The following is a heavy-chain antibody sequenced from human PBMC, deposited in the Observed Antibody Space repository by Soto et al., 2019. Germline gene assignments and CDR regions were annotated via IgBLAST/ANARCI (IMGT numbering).Heavy chain of an antibody. CDR2: INHSGST. CDR3: ARNHYDYVWGSYRPLGFDY. J-gene: IGHJ4*02. CDR1: GGSFSGSY. D-gene: IGHD3-16*02. Sequence: SSETLSLTCAVYGGSFSGSYWSWIRQPPGKGLEWIGEINHSGSTNYNPSLKSRVTISVDTSKNQFSLKLSSVTAADTAVYYCARNHYDYVWGSYRPLGFDYWGQGTLVTVSS. V-gene: IGHV4-34*01.